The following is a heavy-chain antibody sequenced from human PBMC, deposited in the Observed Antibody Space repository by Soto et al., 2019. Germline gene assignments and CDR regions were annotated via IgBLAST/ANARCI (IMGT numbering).Heavy chain of an antibody. V-gene: IGHV4-59*08. J-gene: IGHJ3*02. CDR1: GGSISSDY. CDR2: IYYSGST. Sequence: SETLSHTVTVAGGSISSDYWSWIRQPPGKGLEWIGYIYYSGSTNYNPSLKSRVTISVDTSKNQFSLKLSSVTAADTAIYYCARRYGYAFDIWGQGTMVTVSS. CDR3: ARRYGYAFDI. D-gene: IGHD5-18*01.